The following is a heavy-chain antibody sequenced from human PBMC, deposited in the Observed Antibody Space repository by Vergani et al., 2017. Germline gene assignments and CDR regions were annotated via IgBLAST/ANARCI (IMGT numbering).Heavy chain of an antibody. CDR2: INHSGST. J-gene: IGHJ4*02. Sequence: QVQLQQWGAGLLKPSETLSLTCAVYGGSFSGYYWSWIRQPPGKGLVWSGEINHSGSTNYNPSLQGRVTISVDTSKNKFSLKLSSVTAADTAVYYCARAIVVVAATAFDYWGQGTLVTVSS. V-gene: IGHV4-34*01. CDR3: ARAIVVVAATAFDY. CDR1: GGSFSGYY. D-gene: IGHD2-15*01.